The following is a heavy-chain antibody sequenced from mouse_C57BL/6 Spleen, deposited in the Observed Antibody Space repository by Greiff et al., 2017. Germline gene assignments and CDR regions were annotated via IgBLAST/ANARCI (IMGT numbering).Heavy chain of an antibody. CDR1: GYAFSSYW. CDR3: ARGGAYDGGFAY. Sequence: QVQLQQSGAELVKPGASVKISCKASGYAFSSYWMNWVKQRPGKGLEWIGQIYPGDGDTNYNGKFKGKATLAADKSSSTAYMQLSSLTSEDSAVYFCARGGAYDGGFAYWGQGTLVTVSA. J-gene: IGHJ3*01. V-gene: IGHV1-80*01. D-gene: IGHD6-5*01. CDR2: IYPGDGDT.